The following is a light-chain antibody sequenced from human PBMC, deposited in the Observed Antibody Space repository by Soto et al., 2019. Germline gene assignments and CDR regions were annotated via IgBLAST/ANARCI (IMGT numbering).Light chain of an antibody. CDR1: QSLLHSNGYNY. J-gene: IGKJ5*01. V-gene: IGKV2-28*01. CDR3: MQALQTPIT. CDR2: LGS. Sequence: DIVMTQSPLSLPVTPGEPASISCRSSQSLLHSNGYNYLDWYLQKQGQSPQLLIYLGSSRASGVXDXYSGSGSGSDFTLKISRVEAEDVGLYYCMQALQTPITFGQGTRLEIK.